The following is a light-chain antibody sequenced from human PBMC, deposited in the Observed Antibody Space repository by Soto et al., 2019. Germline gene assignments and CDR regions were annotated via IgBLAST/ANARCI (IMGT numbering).Light chain of an antibody. J-gene: IGKJ1*01. CDR1: QNINLW. V-gene: IGKV1-5*03. Sequence: DIQMTQSPSTLSASIGDRVTITCRASQNINLWLAWYQQKPGKAPKFLIYQASTLQSGVPSRFSGSGSGTEFTLTISSLQPDDFATYYCQQHEAYPRTFGQGTKVEIK. CDR3: QQHEAYPRT. CDR2: QAS.